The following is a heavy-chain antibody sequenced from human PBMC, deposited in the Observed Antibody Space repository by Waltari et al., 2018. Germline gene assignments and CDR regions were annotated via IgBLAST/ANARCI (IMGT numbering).Heavy chain of an antibody. D-gene: IGHD2-15*01. CDR2: IYHSGNT. V-gene: IGHV4-38-2*02. Sequence: QVQLQESGPGLVQPSETLSLTCNVSGYSINSVFYWGWIRQPPGKGLEWIGIIYHSGNTYYNPSLKSRVNISIDTSKNQFSLKLSSVTAADTAIYYCARRVCSGGSCYGGGFYFDYWGQGALVTVSS. CDR1: GYSINSVFY. J-gene: IGHJ4*02. CDR3: ARRVCSGGSCYGGGFYFDY.